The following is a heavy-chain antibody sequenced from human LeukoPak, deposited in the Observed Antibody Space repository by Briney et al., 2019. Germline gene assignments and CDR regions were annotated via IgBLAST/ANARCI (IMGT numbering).Heavy chain of an antibody. Sequence: ASVKVSCKASGYTFTGYYMHWVRQAPGQGLEWMGRINPNSGGTNYAQRLQGRVTMTRDTSISTAYMEMSRLRSDDTAVYYCARDTYYYDSSGYYYDAFDIWGQGTMVTVPS. CDR2: INPNSGGT. CDR1: GYTFTGYY. CDR3: ARDTYYYDSSGYYYDAFDI. D-gene: IGHD3-22*01. J-gene: IGHJ3*02. V-gene: IGHV1-2*06.